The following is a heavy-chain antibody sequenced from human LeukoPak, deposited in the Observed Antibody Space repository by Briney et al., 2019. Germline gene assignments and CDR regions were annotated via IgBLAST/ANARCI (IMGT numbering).Heavy chain of an antibody. Sequence: PSETLSLTCAVSGGSISSGGYSWSWIRQPPGKGLEWIGYIYHSVSTYYNPSLKSRVTISVDRSKNQFSLKLSSVTAADTAVYYCARGPDYYGSGSPGTDWGQGTLVTVSS. J-gene: IGHJ4*02. CDR3: ARGPDYYGSGSPGTD. D-gene: IGHD3-10*01. V-gene: IGHV4-30-2*01. CDR2: IYHSVST. CDR1: GGSISSGGYS.